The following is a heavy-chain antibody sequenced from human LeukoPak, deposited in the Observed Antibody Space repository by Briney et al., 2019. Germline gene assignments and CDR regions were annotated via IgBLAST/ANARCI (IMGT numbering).Heavy chain of an antibody. CDR3: ARGTCSGSGSCPLFDY. D-gene: IGHD3-10*01. CDR2: ISGTSNYI. J-gene: IGHJ4*02. CDR1: GFTFSSYS. V-gene: IGHV3-21*01. Sequence: GGSLRLSCAASGFTFSSYSMNWVRQAPGEGLEWVSSISGTSNYIYYADSVKGRFTISRDNAKNSLYLQMNSLRAEDTAVYYCARGTCSGSGSCPLFDYWGQGTQVTVSS.